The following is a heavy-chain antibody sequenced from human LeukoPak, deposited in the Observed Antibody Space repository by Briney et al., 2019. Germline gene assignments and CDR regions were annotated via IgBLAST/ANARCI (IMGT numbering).Heavy chain of an antibody. CDR3: ARVKGWYYYYYYMDV. CDR2: IYYSGST. D-gene: IGHD2-15*01. Sequence: SQTLSLTCTVSGGSISSGGYYWRWIRQHPGKGLERIGYIYYSGSTYYNPSLKSRVTISVDTSKNQFSLKLSSVTAADTAVYYCARVKGWYYYYYYMDVWGKGTTVTVSS. V-gene: IGHV4-31*03. J-gene: IGHJ6*03. CDR1: GGSISSGGYY.